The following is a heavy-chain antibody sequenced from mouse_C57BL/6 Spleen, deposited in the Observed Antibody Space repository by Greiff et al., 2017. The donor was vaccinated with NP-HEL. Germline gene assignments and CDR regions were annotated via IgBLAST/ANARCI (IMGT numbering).Heavy chain of an antibody. V-gene: IGHV1-78*01. J-gene: IGHJ4*01. D-gene: IGHD2-5*01. Sequence: QVQLQQSDAELVKPGASVKISCKVSGYTFTDHTIHWMKQRPEQGLEWIGYIYPRDGSTKYNEKFKGKATLTADKSSSTAYMQLNSLTSEDSAVYFCARAGYSNPNWYAMDYWGQGTSVTVSS. CDR3: ARAGYSNPNWYAMDY. CDR2: IYPRDGST. CDR1: GYTFTDHT.